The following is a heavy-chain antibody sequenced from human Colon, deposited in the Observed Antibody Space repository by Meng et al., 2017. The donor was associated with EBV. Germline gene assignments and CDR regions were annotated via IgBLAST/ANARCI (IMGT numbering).Heavy chain of an antibody. D-gene: IGHD5-18*01. Sequence: QLPRQESGHRLMTPLKHLSPTSAASGRSIISGDYYWSWTRQHPGKGLELIGHIYYSGSTSYNPSLMSRVTRSVDTSNNQFSLKLSSVTAADTAVYYCDRVGWRQWYFDLWGRDTLVTVSS. CDR2: IYYSGST. J-gene: IGHJ2*01. CDR1: GRSIISGDYY. V-gene: IGHV4-30-4*01. CDR3: DRVGWRQWYFDL.